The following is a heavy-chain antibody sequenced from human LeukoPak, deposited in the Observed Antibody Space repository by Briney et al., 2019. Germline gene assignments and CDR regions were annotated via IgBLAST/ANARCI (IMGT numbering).Heavy chain of an antibody. V-gene: IGHV3-21*01. Sequence: GGSLRLSCAASGFTFSSYSMNWVRQAPGKGLEWVSSISSRSDYIYYADSVKGRFTISRDNAKSSLYLQMNSLRVEDTAVYYCASDSSWYDYWGQGTLVTVSS. CDR3: ASDSSWYDY. CDR1: GFTFSSYS. D-gene: IGHD6-13*01. J-gene: IGHJ4*02. CDR2: ISSRSDYI.